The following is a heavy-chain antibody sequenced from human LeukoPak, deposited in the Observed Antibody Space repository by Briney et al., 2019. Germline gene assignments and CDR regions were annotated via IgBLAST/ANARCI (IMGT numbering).Heavy chain of an antibody. J-gene: IGHJ4*02. CDR1: GLTLSSNY. D-gene: IGHD2-15*01. Sequence: GALRLSCAASGLTLSSNYMSWIRQAPGRGLEWVSFIYSGGSTYYADSVRGRFIISKDNSKNTLYLQMNSLRAEDTAVYYCARRAGSYSHSYDYWGQGTLVTVSS. V-gene: IGHV3-53*01. CDR3: ARRAGSYSHSYDY. CDR2: IYSGGST.